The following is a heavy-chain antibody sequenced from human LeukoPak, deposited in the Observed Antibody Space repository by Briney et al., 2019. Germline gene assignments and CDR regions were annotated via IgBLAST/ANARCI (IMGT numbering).Heavy chain of an antibody. V-gene: IGHV3-23*01. CDR3: AKGRLDWLSLDY. CDR2: ISGSGGST. CDR1: GFTFSSYA. Sequence: PGGSLRLSCAASGFTFSSYAMSWVRQAPGRGLEWVSAISGSGGSTYYADSVKGRFTISRDNSKNTLYLQMNSLRAEDTAVYYCAKGRLDWLSLDYWGQGTLVTASS. J-gene: IGHJ4*02. D-gene: IGHD3-9*01.